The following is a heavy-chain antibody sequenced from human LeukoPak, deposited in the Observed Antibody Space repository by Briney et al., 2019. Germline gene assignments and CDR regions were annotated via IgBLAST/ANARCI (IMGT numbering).Heavy chain of an antibody. D-gene: IGHD3-22*01. CDR1: GGSISSYY. CDR3: AREYYYDSSGYLVLDY. J-gene: IGHJ4*02. V-gene: IGHV4-59*01. CDR2: IYYSGST. Sequence: PSETLSLTCTVSGGSISSYYWSWIRQPPGKGLEWIGYIYYSGSTNYNPSLKSRVTISVDTSKNQFSLKLSSVTAADTAVYYCAREYYYDSSGYLVLDYWGQGILVTVSS.